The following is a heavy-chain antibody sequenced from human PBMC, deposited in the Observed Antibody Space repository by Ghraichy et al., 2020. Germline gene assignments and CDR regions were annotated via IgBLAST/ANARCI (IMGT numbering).Heavy chain of an antibody. D-gene: IGHD5-18*01. J-gene: IGHJ3*02. CDR1: GFTFSSYW. V-gene: IGHV3-7*01. CDR3: ARVRAMVAYDAFDI. CDR2: IKQDGSEK. Sequence: GESLNISCAASGFTFSSYWMSWVRQAPGKGLEWVANIKQDGSEKYYVDSVKGRFTISRDNAKNSLYLQMNSLRAEDTAVYYCARVRAMVAYDAFDIWGQGTMVTVSS.